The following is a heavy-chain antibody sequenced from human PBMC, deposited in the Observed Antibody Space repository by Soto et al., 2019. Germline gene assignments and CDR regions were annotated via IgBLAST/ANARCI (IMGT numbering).Heavy chain of an antibody. CDR1: GGSVSRSSWF. D-gene: IGHD6-19*01. CDR3: ARHYSSGSRNWFDP. J-gene: IGHJ5*02. CDR2: IYYSGST. Sequence: SETVSLTCRVSGGSVSRSSWFWGWVRQPPGKGLEWIGSIYYSGSTYYNPSLRSRVTISVDTSKNQFSLKLSSVTAADTAVFYCARHYSSGSRNWFDPWGQGTLVTVSS. V-gene: IGHV4-39*01.